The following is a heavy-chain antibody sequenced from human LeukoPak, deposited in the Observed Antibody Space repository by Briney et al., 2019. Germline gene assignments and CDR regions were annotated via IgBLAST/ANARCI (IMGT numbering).Heavy chain of an antibody. CDR3: ARAPPNCSGGSCYSKPIDY. D-gene: IGHD2-15*01. CDR1: GFTVSSNS. J-gene: IGHJ4*02. CDR2: TYSGTI. V-gene: IGHV3-53*01. Sequence: GRSLRLSCTVSGFTVSSNSMSWVRQAPGKGLEWVSFTYSGTIHYSDSVKGRFTISGDNSKNTLYLQMNSLRAEDTAVYYCARAPPNCSGGSCYSKPIDYWGQGTLVTVSS.